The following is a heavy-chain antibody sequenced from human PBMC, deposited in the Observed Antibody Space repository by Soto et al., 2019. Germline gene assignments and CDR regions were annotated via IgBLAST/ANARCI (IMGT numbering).Heavy chain of an antibody. CDR1: GFTFTSSA. J-gene: IGHJ3*02. CDR3: AAGEVVLRFLEWSLAFDI. D-gene: IGHD3-3*01. V-gene: IGHV1-58*01. Sequence: XSVKVSCEASGFTFTSSAVQWVRQARGQRLEWIGWIVVGSGNTNYAQKFQERVTITRDMSTSTAYMELSSLRSEDTAVYYCAAGEVVLRFLEWSLAFDIWGQGTMVTVSS. CDR2: IVVGSGNT.